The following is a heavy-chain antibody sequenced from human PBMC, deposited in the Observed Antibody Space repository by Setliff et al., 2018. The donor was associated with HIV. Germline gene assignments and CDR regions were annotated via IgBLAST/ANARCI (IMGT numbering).Heavy chain of an antibody. D-gene: IGHD3-22*01. V-gene: IGHV3-74*01. J-gene: IGHJ4*02. CDR3: ARDLSGYSDF. CDR1: GFTFNTYA. Sequence: GGSLRLSCAASGFTFNTYAMHWVRQGPGEGLVWVSRTNEDGSTTNYADSVKGRFTISRDNARNTLYLHMSSLRVEDTAVYYCARDLSGYSDFWGQGTLVTVSS. CDR2: TNEDGSTT.